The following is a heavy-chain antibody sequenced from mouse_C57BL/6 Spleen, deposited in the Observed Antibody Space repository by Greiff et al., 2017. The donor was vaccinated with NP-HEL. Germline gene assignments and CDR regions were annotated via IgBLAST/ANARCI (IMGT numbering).Heavy chain of an antibody. CDR2: IYPGDGDT. J-gene: IGHJ4*01. CDR3: ARQGSYHYGVDYAMDY. D-gene: IGHD2-4*01. Sequence: VQLQQSGAELVKPGASVKISCKASGYAFSSYWMNWVKQRPGKGLEWIGQIYPGDGDTNYNGKFKGKATLTADKSSSTAYMQLSSLTSEDSAVYFCARQGSYHYGVDYAMDYWGQGTSVTVSS. CDR1: GYAFSSYW. V-gene: IGHV1-80*01.